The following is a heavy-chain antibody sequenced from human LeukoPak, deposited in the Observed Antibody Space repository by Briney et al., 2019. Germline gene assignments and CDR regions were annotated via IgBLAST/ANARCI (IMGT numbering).Heavy chain of an antibody. V-gene: IGHV3-23*01. CDR3: AKDRIYADGLWDFDY. Sequence: GGSLRLFCAASGCTFSSSGMSWVRQAPGEGMEWISSISASGGSTYYADSVKGRFTISRDNSKNTLYLQMNSLRADDTAVYYCAKDRIYADGLWDFDYWGQGTLVTVSS. J-gene: IGHJ4*02. D-gene: IGHD3-10*01. CDR1: GCTFSSSG. CDR2: ISASGGST.